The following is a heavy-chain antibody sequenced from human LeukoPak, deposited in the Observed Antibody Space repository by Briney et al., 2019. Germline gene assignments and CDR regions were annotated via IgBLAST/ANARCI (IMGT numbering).Heavy chain of an antibody. V-gene: IGHV3-23*01. CDR2: ISGSGGSK. D-gene: IGHD3-10*01. CDR3: AKDEFRASGTFDY. J-gene: IGHJ4*02. Sequence: PGASLRLSCAASGFTFNSYAMSWVPQAPGKGLEWVSAISGSGGSKYYADSVKGRFTISRNNSKNTLYLQMNSLRAEDTAVYYCAKDEFRASGTFDYWGQGTLVTVSS. CDR1: GFTFNSYA.